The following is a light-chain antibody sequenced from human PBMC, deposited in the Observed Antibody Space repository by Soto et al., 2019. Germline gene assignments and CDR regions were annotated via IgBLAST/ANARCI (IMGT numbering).Light chain of an antibody. J-gene: IGKJ5*01. Sequence: ILLTQSPGSLSLFPGERVSLTCMASQNVNNSLAWYQKKAGQAPRLLVSGASSSATGSPDRFCGSGSWTDLTLTISRLGPEDFAVYYCHQRQYWPPITFGQGTRLEIK. CDR2: GAS. CDR1: QNVNNS. V-gene: IGKV3D-20*02. CDR3: HQRQYWPPIT.